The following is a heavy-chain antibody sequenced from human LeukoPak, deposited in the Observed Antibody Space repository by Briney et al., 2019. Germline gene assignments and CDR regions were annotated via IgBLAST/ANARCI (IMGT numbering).Heavy chain of an antibody. V-gene: IGHV4-30-4*01. CDR2: IYYSGST. CDR3: ARIPGSYYNPLFPDAFDI. D-gene: IGHD3-10*01. J-gene: IGHJ3*02. Sequence: SETLSLACTVSGGSISSGDYYWSWIRQPPEKGLEWIGHIYYSGSTYYNPSLKSRVTISVDTSKNQFSLKLSSVTAADTAVYYCARIPGSYYNPLFPDAFDIWGQGTMVTVSS. CDR1: GGSISSGDYY.